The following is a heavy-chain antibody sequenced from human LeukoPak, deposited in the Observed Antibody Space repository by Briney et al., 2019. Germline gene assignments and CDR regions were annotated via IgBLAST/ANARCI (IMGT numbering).Heavy chain of an antibody. V-gene: IGHV4-61*02. D-gene: IGHD3-16*01. CDR3: ALAPARGGAFDI. J-gene: IGHJ3*02. Sequence: SETLSLTCTVSGGSISSGSYYWSWIRQPAGKGLEWIGRIYTSGSTNYNPSLKSRVTISVDTSKNQFSLKLSSVTAADTAVYYCALAPARGGAFDIWGQGTMVTVSS. CDR2: IYTSGST. CDR1: GGSISSGSYY.